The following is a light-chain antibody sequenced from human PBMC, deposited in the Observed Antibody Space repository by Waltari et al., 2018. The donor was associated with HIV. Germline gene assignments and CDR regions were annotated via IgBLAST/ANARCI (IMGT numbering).Light chain of an antibody. V-gene: IGLV3-21*02. CDR2: DDS. J-gene: IGLJ2*01. CDR1: NIGSQS. Sequence: SYVLTQPPSVSVAPGQTARITCEGNNIGSQSVHWYQQRPGQAPALVVHDDSDRPSGIPERCSRSNSGNTANLTISRVQAGDEVYSSCQVWQTNSDHVVFGRGTNLTVL. CDR3: QVWQTNSDHVV.